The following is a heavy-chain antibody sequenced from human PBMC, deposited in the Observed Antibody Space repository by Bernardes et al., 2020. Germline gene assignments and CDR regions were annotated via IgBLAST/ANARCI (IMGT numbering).Heavy chain of an antibody. CDR3: ARANYCSGGSCYSGSYFDY. Sequence: GSLRLSCAASGFTFSDYYMSWIRQAPGKGLEWVSYISSSSSYTNYADSVKGRFTISRDNAKNSLYLQMNSLRAEDTAVYYCARANYCSGGSCYSGSYFDYWGQGTLVTVSS. V-gene: IGHV3-11*06. D-gene: IGHD2-15*01. CDR2: ISSSSSYT. J-gene: IGHJ4*02. CDR1: GFTFSDYY.